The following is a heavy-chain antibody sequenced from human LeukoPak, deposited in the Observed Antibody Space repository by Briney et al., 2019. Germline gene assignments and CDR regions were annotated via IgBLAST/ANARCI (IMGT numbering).Heavy chain of an antibody. Sequence: ASVKVSCKVSGYTLTELSMHWVRQAPGEGLEWMGGFDPEDGETIYAQKFQGRVTMTEDTSTDTAYMELSSLRSEDTAVYYCATVLRGYSGFILDYWGQGTLVTVSS. V-gene: IGHV1-24*01. D-gene: IGHD5-12*01. CDR1: GYTLTELS. CDR2: FDPEDGET. CDR3: ATVLRGYSGFILDY. J-gene: IGHJ4*02.